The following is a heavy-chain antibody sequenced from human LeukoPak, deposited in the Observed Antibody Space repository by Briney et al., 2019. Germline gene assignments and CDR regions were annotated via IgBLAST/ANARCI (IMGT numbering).Heavy chain of an antibody. J-gene: IGHJ4*02. D-gene: IGHD1-26*01. Sequence: GRSLRLSCAASGFAFSSYAMHWVRQAPGKGLEWVAVISYDGSNKYYADSVKGRFTISRDNSKNTLYLQMNSLRAEDTAVYYCARAYWDPWGQGTLVTVSS. V-gene: IGHV3-30-3*01. CDR2: ISYDGSNK. CDR1: GFAFSSYA. CDR3: ARAYWDP.